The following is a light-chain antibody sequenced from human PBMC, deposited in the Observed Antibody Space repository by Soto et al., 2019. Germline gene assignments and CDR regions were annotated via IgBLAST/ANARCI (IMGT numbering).Light chain of an antibody. V-gene: IGKV3-20*01. Sequence: EIVMTQSPATLSVSPGERATLSCRASQSVSSSYLAWYQQKPGQAPRLLIYGASSRATGITDRFSGSGSGTDFTLTISRLEPEDIAVYYCQQYDSSPRTFGQGTKVDIK. J-gene: IGKJ1*01. CDR1: QSVSSSY. CDR3: QQYDSSPRT. CDR2: GAS.